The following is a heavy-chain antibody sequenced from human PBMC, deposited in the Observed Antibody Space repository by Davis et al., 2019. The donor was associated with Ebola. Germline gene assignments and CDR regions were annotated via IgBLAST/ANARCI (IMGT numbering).Heavy chain of an antibody. V-gene: IGHV4-34*01. J-gene: IGHJ6*02. Sequence: SETLSLTSAVYGGSSSGYYWSWIRQLPGKGLEWIGEINHSGSTNYNPSLKSRVTISVDTSKNQFSLKMSSVTAADTAVYYWVRLSGVRGVRQYGMDVWGQGTTVTVSS. CDR3: VRLSGVRGVRQYGMDV. CDR1: GGSSSGYY. D-gene: IGHD3-10*01. CDR2: INHSGST.